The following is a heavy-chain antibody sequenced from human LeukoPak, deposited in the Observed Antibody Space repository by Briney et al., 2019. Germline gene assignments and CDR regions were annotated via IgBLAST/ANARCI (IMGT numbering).Heavy chain of an antibody. Sequence: ASVKVSCKASGYTFTSYGISWVRQAPGQGLEWMGWISTTNGNTKDVQKFQGRVTMTRDTSTNTVYMELRSLRSEDTAVYYCARDRADTAMGYFYYYGMDVWGQGTTVTVSS. CDR2: ISTTNGNT. CDR1: GYTFTSYG. V-gene: IGHV1-18*01. D-gene: IGHD5-18*01. CDR3: ARDRADTAMGYFYYYGMDV. J-gene: IGHJ6*02.